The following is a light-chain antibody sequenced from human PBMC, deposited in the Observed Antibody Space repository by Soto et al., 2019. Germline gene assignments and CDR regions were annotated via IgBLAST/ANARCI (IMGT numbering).Light chain of an antibody. Sequence: IVLTQSPDTLSLSPGERAVLSCRASQSVSDNLAWYQQKPGQAPRLLIYGASTRASAIPARFSGSGSGTDFILTISSLRSEDFAVYYCHQFNNWPRTFGQGTKV. CDR2: GAS. J-gene: IGKJ1*01. V-gene: IGKV3-15*01. CDR1: QSVSDN. CDR3: HQFNNWPRT.